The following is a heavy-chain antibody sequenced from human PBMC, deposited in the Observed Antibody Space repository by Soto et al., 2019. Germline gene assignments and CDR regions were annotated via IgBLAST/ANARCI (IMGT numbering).Heavy chain of an antibody. CDR3: ARDPSMYSGSYSATG. D-gene: IGHD1-26*01. CDR2: IIPIFGTA. J-gene: IGHJ4*02. Sequence: GASVKVSCKASGGTFSSYAISWVRQAPGQGLEWMGGIIPIFGTANYAQKFQGRVTITADESTSTTYMELSSLRSEDTAVYYCARDPSMYSGSYSATGWGQGTLVTVSS. V-gene: IGHV1-69*13. CDR1: GGTFSSYA.